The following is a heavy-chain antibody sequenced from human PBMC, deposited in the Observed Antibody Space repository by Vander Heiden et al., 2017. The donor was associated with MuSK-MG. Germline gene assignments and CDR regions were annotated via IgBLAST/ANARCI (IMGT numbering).Heavy chain of an antibody. V-gene: IGHV1-18*04. J-gene: IGHJ3*02. CDR2: ISSYNGNT. Sequence: QVQLVQSGAAVKKPGAPVKVSCTASGYTSTSSGISWVGQAPGQGLEWMGWISSYNGNTNEAQKLKGKVTMTTYTSTGTADMGLRSLRSDDTAGYYCARDSRGWYEVRSGDHVIGALDIWGQGTMVTVSS. D-gene: IGHD6-19*01. CDR1: GYTSTSSG. CDR3: ARDSRGWYEVRSGDHVIGALDI.